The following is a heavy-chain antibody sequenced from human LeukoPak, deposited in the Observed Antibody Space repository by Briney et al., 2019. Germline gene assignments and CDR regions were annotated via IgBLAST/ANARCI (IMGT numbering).Heavy chain of an antibody. CDR1: GFTFSSHG. CDR2: IWYDGSEK. V-gene: IGHV3-33*01. D-gene: IGHD7-27*01. CDR3: ARWGNNKILDY. J-gene: IGHJ4*02. Sequence: WSLRLSCVASGFTFSSHGMHWVRQAPGKGLEWVAVIWYDGSEKYYADSVKGRFIISRDNSKNMLYLQMNSLRADDTAVYYCARWGNNKILDYWGQGTLVTVSS.